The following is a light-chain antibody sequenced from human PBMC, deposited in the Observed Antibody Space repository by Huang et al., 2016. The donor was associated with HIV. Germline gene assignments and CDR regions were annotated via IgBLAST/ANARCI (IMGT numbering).Light chain of an antibody. J-gene: IGKJ1*01. Sequence: EIVMTQSPATLSVSPGERATLSCRASQGVSSSLAWYQQKPGQAPRLLIYGASTRATGIPARFSGSGSVTDFTLTISSLKSEDFAVYYCQQYNDSWTFGQGTKVEIK. CDR3: QQYNDSWT. CDR2: GAS. V-gene: IGKV3-15*01. CDR1: QGVSSS.